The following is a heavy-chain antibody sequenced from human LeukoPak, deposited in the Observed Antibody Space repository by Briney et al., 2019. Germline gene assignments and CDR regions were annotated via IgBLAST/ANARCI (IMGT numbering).Heavy chain of an antibody. V-gene: IGHV4-59*01. Sequence: SETLSLTCTVSGGSISSYYWSWIRQPPGKGLEWIGYIYYSGSTNYNPSLKSRVTISVDTSKDQFSLKLSSVTAADTAVYYCARDLTGLDYWGQGTLVTVSS. D-gene: IGHD3-9*01. CDR1: GGSISSYY. J-gene: IGHJ4*02. CDR3: ARDLTGLDY. CDR2: IYYSGST.